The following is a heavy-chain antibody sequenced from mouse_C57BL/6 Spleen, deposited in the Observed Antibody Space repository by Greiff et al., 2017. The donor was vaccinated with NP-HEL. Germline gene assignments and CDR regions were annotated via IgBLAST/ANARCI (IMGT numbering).Heavy chain of an antibody. CDR1: GYTFTSYW. J-gene: IGHJ3*01. CDR2: IDPSDSYT. Sequence: VQLQQSGAELVKPGASVKLSCKASGYTFTSYWMQWVKQRPGQGLEWIGEIDPSDSYTNYNQKFKGKATLTVDTSSSTAYMQLSSLTSEDSAVYYGARRGSTMITDAWFAYWGQGTLVTVSA. V-gene: IGHV1-50*01. D-gene: IGHD2-4*01. CDR3: ARRGSTMITDAWFAY.